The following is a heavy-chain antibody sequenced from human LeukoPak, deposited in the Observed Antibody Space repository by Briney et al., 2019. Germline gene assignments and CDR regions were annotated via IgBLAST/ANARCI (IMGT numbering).Heavy chain of an antibody. CDR2: IDDSGNNT. Sequence: PGGSLRLSCAASGFTFRNYAMSWVRQAPEKGLEWVSGIDDSGNNTYYADSVKGRFTISRDNSKNTLYLQLNSLRAEDTAVYYCAKDLGAAAGDDCWGQGTLVTVSS. J-gene: IGHJ4*02. V-gene: IGHV3-23*01. CDR3: AKDLGAAAGDDC. CDR1: GFTFRNYA. D-gene: IGHD6-13*01.